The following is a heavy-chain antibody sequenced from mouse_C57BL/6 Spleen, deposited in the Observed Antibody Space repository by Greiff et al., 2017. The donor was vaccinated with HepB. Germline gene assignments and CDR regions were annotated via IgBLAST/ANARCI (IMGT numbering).Heavy chain of an antibody. D-gene: IGHD2-4*01. CDR2: INPNNGGT. CDR1: GYTFTDYN. J-gene: IGHJ3*01. CDR3: ARLEDYAWFAY. V-gene: IGHV1-22*01. Sequence: EVKLQESGPELVKPGASVKMSCKASGYTFTDYNMHWVKQSHGKSLEWIGYINPNNGGTSYNQKFKGKATLTVNKSSSTAYMELRSLTSEDSAVYYCARLEDYAWFAYWGQGTLVTVSA.